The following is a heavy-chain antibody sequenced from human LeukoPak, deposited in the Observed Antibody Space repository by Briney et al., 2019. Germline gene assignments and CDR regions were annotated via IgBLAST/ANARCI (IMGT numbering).Heavy chain of an antibody. V-gene: IGHV4-34*01. D-gene: IGHD3-22*01. CDR1: GRSFSGYY. J-gene: IGHJ4*02. CDR2: INHSGST. CDR3: ARARKNYYYDSSGYPY. Sequence: SETLSLTCAVYGRSFSGYYWSWIRQPPGKGLEWIGEINHSGSTNYNPSLKSRVTISVDTSKNQFSLKLSSVTAADTAVYYCARARKNYYYDSSGYPYWGQGTLVTVSS.